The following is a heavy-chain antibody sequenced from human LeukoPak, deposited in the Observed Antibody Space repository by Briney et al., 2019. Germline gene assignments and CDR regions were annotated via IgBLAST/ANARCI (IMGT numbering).Heavy chain of an antibody. CDR2: INPNSGGT. CDR3: ARGVYCSGGSCYSGYYYGMDV. Sequence: ASVKVSCKASGYTCTGYYMHWVRQAPGQRLEWMGWINPNSGGTNYAQKFQGWVTMTRDTSISTAYMELSRLRSDDTAVYYCARGVYCSGGSCYSGYYYGMDVWGKGTTVTVSS. D-gene: IGHD2-15*01. CDR1: GYTCTGYY. V-gene: IGHV1-2*04. J-gene: IGHJ6*04.